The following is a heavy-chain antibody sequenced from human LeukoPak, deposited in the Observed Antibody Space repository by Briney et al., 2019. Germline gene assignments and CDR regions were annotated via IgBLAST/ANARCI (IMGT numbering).Heavy chain of an antibody. CDR1: GFTVSSNY. V-gene: IGHV3-53*01. CDR2: IYSGGST. J-gene: IGHJ5*02. D-gene: IGHD6-13*01. Sequence: GGSLRLSCAASGFTVSSNYMSWVRQAPGKGLEWVSVIYSGGSTYYADSVKGRFTISRDNSKNTLYLQMNSLRAEDTAVYYCAREPPSSWSSDPWGQGTLVTVSS. CDR3: AREPPSSWSSDP.